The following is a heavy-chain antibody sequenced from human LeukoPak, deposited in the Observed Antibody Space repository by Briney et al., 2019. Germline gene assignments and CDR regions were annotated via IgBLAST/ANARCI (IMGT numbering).Heavy chain of an antibody. J-gene: IGHJ4*02. D-gene: IGHD6-13*01. V-gene: IGHV1-8*03. Sequence: ASVKVSCKASGYTFTNYDINWVRQATGQGLEWMGWLNPNNGKTGYEQKFQGRVTITRDTSISTAYMELSSLRSEDTGVYYCARVDRGGSSWYYFDYWGQGTLVTVSS. CDR3: ARVDRGGSSWYYFDY. CDR1: GYTFTNYD. CDR2: LNPNNGKT.